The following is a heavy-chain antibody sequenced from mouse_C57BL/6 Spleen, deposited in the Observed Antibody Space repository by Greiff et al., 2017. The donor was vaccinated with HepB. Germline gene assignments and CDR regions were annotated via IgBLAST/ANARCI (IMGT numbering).Heavy chain of an antibody. CDR2: IDPENGDT. D-gene: IGHD1-1*01. J-gene: IGHJ4*01. CDR1: GFNIKDDY. V-gene: IGHV14-4*01. Sequence: EVQLQQSGAELVRPGASVKLSCTASGFNIKDDYMHWVKQRPEQGLEWIGWIDPENGDTEYASKFQGKATITADTSSNTAYLQLSSLTSEDTAVYYCTRDLSPYAMDYWGQGTSVTVSS. CDR3: TRDLSPYAMDY.